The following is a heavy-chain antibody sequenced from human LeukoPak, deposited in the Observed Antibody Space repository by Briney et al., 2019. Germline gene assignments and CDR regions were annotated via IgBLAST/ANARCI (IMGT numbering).Heavy chain of an antibody. J-gene: IGHJ4*02. Sequence: SETLSLTCTVSGGSISSYYWSWIRQPAGKGLEWIGRIYTSGSTNYNPSLKSRVTMSVDTSKNQFSLKLSSVAAADTAVYYCASRGYSYGTLYYFDYWGQGTLVTVSS. CDR2: IYTSGST. V-gene: IGHV4-4*07. CDR3: ASRGYSYGTLYYFDY. D-gene: IGHD5-18*01. CDR1: GGSISSYY.